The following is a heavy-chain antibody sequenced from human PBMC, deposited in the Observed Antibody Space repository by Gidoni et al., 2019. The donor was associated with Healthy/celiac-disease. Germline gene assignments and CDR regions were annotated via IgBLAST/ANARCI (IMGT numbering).Heavy chain of an antibody. Sequence: QLQLQEPGPGLVKPSETLSLTCTVSGGSISSSSYYWGWIRQPPGKGLEWIGSIYYSGSTYYNPSLKSRVTISVDTSKNQFSLKLSSVTAADTAVYYCARDNSSSSLGWFDPWGQGTLVTVSS. CDR3: ARDNSSSSLGWFDP. CDR1: GGSISSSSYY. D-gene: IGHD6-6*01. V-gene: IGHV4-39*07. CDR2: IYYSGST. J-gene: IGHJ5*02.